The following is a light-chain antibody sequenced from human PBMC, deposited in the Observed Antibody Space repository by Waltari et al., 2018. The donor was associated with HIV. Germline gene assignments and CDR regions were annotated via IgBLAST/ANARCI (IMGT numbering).Light chain of an antibody. CDR2: YDS. V-gene: IGLV3-21*04. CDR3: QVWDSTSDHVV. Sequence: SYVLTQPPSVSLPPGQAANITSEGKDIGFKSEHWYKQKPGQAPVLVIFYDSDRPPGIAQRFSGSNSGNTATLSITMVGAGDEADYYCQVWDSTSDHVVFGGGTTLTVL. CDR1: DIGFKS. J-gene: IGLJ3*02.